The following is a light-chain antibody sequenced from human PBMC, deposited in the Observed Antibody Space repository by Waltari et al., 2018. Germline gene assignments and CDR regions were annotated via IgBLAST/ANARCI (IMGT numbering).Light chain of an antibody. CDR3: QQSYRTPYT. CDR1: QTIYRH. Sequence: DIQMTQSPASLSASVGDRLTITCRACQTIYRHLNWYQQKPGHAPDLLIFDASNLPGGVPSRFSGSGSGTDFTLTINSLQPEDIATYYCQQSYRTPYTFGLGTKLQI. CDR2: DAS. J-gene: IGKJ2*01. V-gene: IGKV1-39*01.